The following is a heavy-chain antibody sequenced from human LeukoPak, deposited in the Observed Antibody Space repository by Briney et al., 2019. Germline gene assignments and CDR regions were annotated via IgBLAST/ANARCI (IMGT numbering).Heavy chain of an antibody. Sequence: GGSLRLSCAASGSTFSDYYMSWIRQAPGKGLESVSYISGSSSYTNYADSVKGRFTISRDNAKNSLYLQMNSLRAEDTAVYYCARIRGYSYGIDYWGQGTLVTVSS. CDR3: ARIRGYSYGIDY. V-gene: IGHV3-11*03. D-gene: IGHD5-18*01. CDR2: ISGSSSYT. J-gene: IGHJ4*02. CDR1: GSTFSDYY.